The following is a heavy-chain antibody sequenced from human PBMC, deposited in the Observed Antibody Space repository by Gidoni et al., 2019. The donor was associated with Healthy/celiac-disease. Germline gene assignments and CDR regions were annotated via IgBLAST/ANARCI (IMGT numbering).Heavy chain of an antibody. V-gene: IGHV4-31*03. D-gene: IGHD3-16*01. CDR2: IYYSGST. CDR3: ARSRRPNLGGGAYFDY. J-gene: IGHJ4*02. CDR1: GGSISSGGYY. Sequence: QVQLQESGPGLVKPSQTLSLPCTVSGGSISSGGYYCSWIRQHPGKGLEWIGYIYYSGSTYYNPSLKSRVTISVDTSKNQFSLKLSSVTAADTAVYYCARSRRPNLGGGAYFDYWGQGTLVTVSS.